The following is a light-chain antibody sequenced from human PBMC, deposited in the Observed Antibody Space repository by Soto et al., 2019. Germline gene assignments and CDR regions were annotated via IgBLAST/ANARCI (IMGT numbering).Light chain of an antibody. CDR1: QTIGNL. J-gene: IGKJ1*01. CDR2: AAS. V-gene: IGKV1-39*01. CDR3: QQSYSDAWT. Sequence: DIQMTQSPSSLSASVGDRVTISCRASQTIGNLLNWYQRKSGKAPKLLIYAASSLQSGVPSRFSGSGSGTDFTLTISSLQPEDFATYYCQQSYSDAWTFGQGTKVEIK.